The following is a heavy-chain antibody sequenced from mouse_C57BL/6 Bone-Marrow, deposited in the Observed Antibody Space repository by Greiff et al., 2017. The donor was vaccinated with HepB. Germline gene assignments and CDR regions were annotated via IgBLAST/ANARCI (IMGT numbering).Heavy chain of an antibody. D-gene: IGHD1-1*01. CDR1: GFSFNTYA. V-gene: IGHV10-1*01. J-gene: IGHJ4*01. CDR2: IRSKSNNYAT. CDR3: VRTTVAYAMDY. Sequence: EVQVVESGGGLVQPKGSLKLSCAASGFSFNTYAMNWVRQAPGKGLEWVARIRSKSNNYATYYADSVKDRFTISRDDSESMLYLQMNNLKTEDTAMYCCVRTTVAYAMDYWGQGTSVTVSS.